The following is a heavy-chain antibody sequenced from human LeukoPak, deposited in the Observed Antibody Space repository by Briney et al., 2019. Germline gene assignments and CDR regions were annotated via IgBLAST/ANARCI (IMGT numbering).Heavy chain of an antibody. Sequence: PGGSLRLSCAASGFTFSTFAMLWVRQPPGKGLEWVSSIFPSGGEIHYADSVRGRFTISRDNSKSILSLQMNSLRAEDTAVYYCARDRTLDYWGQGTLVTVSS. V-gene: IGHV3-23*01. CDR2: IFPSGGEI. D-gene: IGHD1-14*01. CDR1: GFTFSTFA. CDR3: ARDRTLDY. J-gene: IGHJ4*02.